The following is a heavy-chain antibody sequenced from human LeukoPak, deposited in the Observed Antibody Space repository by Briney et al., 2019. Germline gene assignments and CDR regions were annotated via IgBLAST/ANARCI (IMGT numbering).Heavy chain of an antibody. CDR2: IDYSGGNT. D-gene: IGHD3-10*01. CDR3: VATRVCGGVLLRPNCLYFEN. CDR1: AFTFNNYD. V-gene: IGHV3-23*01. Sequence: GGSLRLSCAAPAFTFNNYDMSWVRQAPGKGLEWVSGIDYSGGNTNYADPVLGRFTVSRDNSKYTLYLQMNSLRAEDTAVYYCVATRVCGGVLLRPNCLYFENWGQGTLVSVSS. J-gene: IGHJ4*02.